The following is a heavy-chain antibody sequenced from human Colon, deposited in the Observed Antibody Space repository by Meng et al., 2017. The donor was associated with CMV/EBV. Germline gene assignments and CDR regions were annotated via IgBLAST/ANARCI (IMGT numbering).Heavy chain of an antibody. CDR3: ARLLSGGWERGLGDY. D-gene: IGHD2-15*01. CDR1: GYIFNVYY. CDR2: MNPNSGET. Sequence: ASVKVSCKASGYIFNVYYIHWVRQARGKGLEWMGWMNPNSGETNYEQKFQDRVTLTRDTPTGTAFMELTSLRSDDTAVYYCARLLSGGWERGLGDYWGQGTLVTVSS. J-gene: IGHJ4*02. V-gene: IGHV1-2*02.